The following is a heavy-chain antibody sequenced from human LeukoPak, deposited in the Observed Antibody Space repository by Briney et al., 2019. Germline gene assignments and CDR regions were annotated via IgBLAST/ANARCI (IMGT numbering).Heavy chain of an antibody. D-gene: IGHD6-13*01. V-gene: IGHV3-7*01. J-gene: IGHJ4*02. CDR2: IKNDGAVK. CDR3: AKDSYSKGDF. CDR1: GFTFSYHS. Sequence: HPGGSLRLSCAASGFTFSYHSMTWVRQAPGKGLEWVANIKNDGAVKNYVDSVKGRFTISRDNAKNSLYLQMNSLRAEDTAVYYCAKDSYSKGDFWGQGVLVTVSS.